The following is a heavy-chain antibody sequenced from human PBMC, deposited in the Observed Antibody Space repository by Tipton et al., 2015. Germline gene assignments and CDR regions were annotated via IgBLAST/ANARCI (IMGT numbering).Heavy chain of an antibody. D-gene: IGHD3-16*01. CDR3: AKDQWELRLGEDS. J-gene: IGHJ4*02. CDR2: MSGSGGDT. V-gene: IGHV3-23*01. Sequence: GSLRLSCAASGFTFGSYTMNWVRQAPGKGLEWVSGMSGSGGDTYYADSVKGRFTISRDISKNTLYLQMNGLRAEDTALYYCAKDQWELRLGEDSWGQGTLVTVSS. CDR1: GFTFGSYT.